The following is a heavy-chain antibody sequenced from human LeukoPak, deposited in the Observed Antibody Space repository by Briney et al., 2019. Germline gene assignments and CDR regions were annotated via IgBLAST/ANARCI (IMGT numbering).Heavy chain of an antibody. D-gene: IGHD3-22*01. CDR3: ARALHYYDSSGYYSLFDY. Sequence: SETLSLTCTVSGGSISSYYWSWIRQPPGKGLEWIGYIYYSGSTNYNPSLKSRVTISVDTSKNQFSLKLSSVTAADTAVYYCARALHYYDSSGYYSLFDYWGQGTLVTVSS. V-gene: IGHV4-59*01. CDR2: IYYSGST. CDR1: GGSISSYY. J-gene: IGHJ4*02.